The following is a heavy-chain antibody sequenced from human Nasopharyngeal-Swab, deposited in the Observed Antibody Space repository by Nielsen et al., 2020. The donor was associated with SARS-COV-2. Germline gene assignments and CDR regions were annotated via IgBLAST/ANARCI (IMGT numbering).Heavy chain of an antibody. CDR1: GFTVSSNY. J-gene: IGHJ4*02. CDR2: INSNSRTI. V-gene: IGHV3-48*02. D-gene: IGHD1-26*01. CDR3: AREWVGAFDY. Sequence: GGSLRLSCAASGFTVSSNYMSWVRQAPGKGLEWVSYINSNSRTIYYADSVKGRFTISGDNAKNSLYLQMNSLRDEDTAVYYCAREWVGAFDYWGQGTLVTVSS.